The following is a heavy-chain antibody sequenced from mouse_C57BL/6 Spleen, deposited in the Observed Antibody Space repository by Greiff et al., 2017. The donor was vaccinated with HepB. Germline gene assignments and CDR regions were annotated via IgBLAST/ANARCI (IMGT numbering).Heavy chain of an antibody. V-gene: IGHV1-82*01. CDR2: IYPGDGDT. Sequence: VQLQQSGPELVKPGASVKISCKASGYAFSSSWMNWVKQRPGKGLEWIGRIYPGDGDTNYNGKFKGKATLTADKSSSTAYMQLSSLTSEDSAVYFWARNYYGSSSYFDYWGQGTTLTVSS. J-gene: IGHJ2*01. D-gene: IGHD1-1*01. CDR3: ARNYYGSSSYFDY. CDR1: GYAFSSSW.